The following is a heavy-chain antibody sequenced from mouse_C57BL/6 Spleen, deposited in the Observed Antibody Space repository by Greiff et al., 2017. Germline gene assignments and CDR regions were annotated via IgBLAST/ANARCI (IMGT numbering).Heavy chain of an antibody. J-gene: IGHJ2*01. CDR3: ARSTPYSNCVGYYFDY. Sequence: VQLEQSGAELMKPGASVKLSCTATGYTFTGYWIEWVKQRPGHGLEWIGEILPGSGSTNYKENFKGKATFTADTSSNTAYMQLSSLTTEDSAIYYCARSTPYSNCVGYYFDYWGQGTTLTVSS. D-gene: IGHD2-5*01. V-gene: IGHV1-9*01. CDR1: GYTFTGYW. CDR2: ILPGSGST.